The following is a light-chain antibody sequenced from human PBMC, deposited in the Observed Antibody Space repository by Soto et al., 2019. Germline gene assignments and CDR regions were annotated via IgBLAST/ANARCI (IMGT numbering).Light chain of an antibody. CDR2: DDS. J-gene: IGLJ2*01. CDR1: NIGSKS. V-gene: IGLV3-21*02. CDR3: QVWDSSSDLVV. Sequence: SYDLTQPPSVSVAPGQTARITCGGNNIGSKSVHGYQQKPGQATVLVVYDDSDRPSGIPDRFSGSNSGNTATLTISRVEAGDEADYYCQVWDSSSDLVVFGGGTKVTVL.